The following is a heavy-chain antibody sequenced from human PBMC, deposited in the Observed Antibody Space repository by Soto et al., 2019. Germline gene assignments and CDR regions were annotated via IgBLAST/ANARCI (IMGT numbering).Heavy chain of an antibody. V-gene: IGHV3-15*01. CDR1: GFIFRNAW. Sequence: PGGSLRLSCVASGFIFRNAWMSWVRQAPGKGLEWVGRIKSKTDGGTTDYAAPVKGRFTVSRDDSKNTLYLQMNSLKIEDTAVYYCTTDDPINKNWGQGTLVTVSS. CDR3: TTDDPINKN. CDR2: IKSKTDGGTT. J-gene: IGHJ4*02.